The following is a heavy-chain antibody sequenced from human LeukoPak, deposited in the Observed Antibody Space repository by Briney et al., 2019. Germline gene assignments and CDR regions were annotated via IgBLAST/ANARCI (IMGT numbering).Heavy chain of an antibody. CDR3: TRSAYYGPGVKDTFEI. D-gene: IGHD3-10*01. V-gene: IGHV3-21*01. Sequence: GGSLRLSCAASGLTLSGYTMNWVRQAPGKGLEWVSSISSSTTYIYYADSLKGRFTVSRDNAKNSLYLQMNSLRVEDTAVYYCTRSAYYGPGVKDTFEIWGQGTMVTVSS. J-gene: IGHJ3*02. CDR2: ISSSTTYI. CDR1: GLTLSGYT.